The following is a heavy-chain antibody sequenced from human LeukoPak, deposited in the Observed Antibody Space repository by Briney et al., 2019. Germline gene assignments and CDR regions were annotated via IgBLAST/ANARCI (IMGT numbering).Heavy chain of an antibody. J-gene: IGHJ4*02. CDR1: GFTFSSYA. CDR3: AKDSGTYYKAFDY. CDR2: INAAGGST. D-gene: IGHD1-26*01. V-gene: IGHV3-23*01. Sequence: GGSLRLSCAASGFTFSSYAMTWVRQAPGKGLEWVSTINAAGGSTYYADSEKGRLTISRDNSKNTLYLQMNSLRAEDTAVYSCAKDSGTYYKAFDYWGQGTLVTVSS.